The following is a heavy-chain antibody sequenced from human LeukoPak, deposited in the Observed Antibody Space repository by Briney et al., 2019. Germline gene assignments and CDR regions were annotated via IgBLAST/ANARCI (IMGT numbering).Heavy chain of an antibody. D-gene: IGHD6-19*01. Sequence: ASVKVSCKASGGTFSSYAISWVRQAPGQGLEWMARIIPIFGTANYAQKFQGRVTITTDELTSTVYMELSSLRSEDTAVYYCATADSSGWEGYFDYWGQGTLVTVSS. J-gene: IGHJ4*02. CDR2: IIPIFGTA. CDR3: ATADSSGWEGYFDY. V-gene: IGHV1-69*05. CDR1: GGTFSSYA.